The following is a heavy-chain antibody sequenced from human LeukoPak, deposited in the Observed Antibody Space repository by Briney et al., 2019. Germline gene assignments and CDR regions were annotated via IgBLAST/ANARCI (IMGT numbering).Heavy chain of an antibody. CDR1: GGSFSGYY. V-gene: IGHV4-34*01. Sequence: PSEILSLTCAVYGGSFSGYYWSWIRQPPGKGLEWIGEINHSGSTNYNPSLKSRVTISVDTSKNQFSLKLSSVTAADTAVYYCARGVAAAGPHYFDYWGQGTLVTVSS. CDR2: INHSGST. CDR3: ARGVAAAGPHYFDY. D-gene: IGHD6-13*01. J-gene: IGHJ4*02.